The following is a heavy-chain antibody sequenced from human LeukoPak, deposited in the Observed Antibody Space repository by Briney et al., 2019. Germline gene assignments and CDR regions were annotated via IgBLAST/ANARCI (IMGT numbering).Heavy chain of an antibody. D-gene: IGHD1-26*01. J-gene: IGHJ4*02. Sequence: ASVKVSCKVSGYTLTELSMHWVRQAPGKGLEWMGGFDPEDGETIYAQKFQGRATMTEDTSTDTAYMELSSLRSEDTAVYYCATDLLLRQEVRPTGYWGQGTLVTVPS. V-gene: IGHV1-24*01. CDR2: FDPEDGET. CDR1: GYTLTELS. CDR3: ATDLLLRQEVRPTGY.